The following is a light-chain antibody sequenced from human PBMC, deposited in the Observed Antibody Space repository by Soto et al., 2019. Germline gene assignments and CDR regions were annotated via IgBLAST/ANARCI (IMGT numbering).Light chain of an antibody. V-gene: IGLV2-14*01. CDR3: SSYTSSTFYV. CDR2: DVS. J-gene: IGLJ1*01. CDR1: SSDVGGYNY. Sequence: QSALTQPASVSGSPGQSITISCTGTSSDVGGYNYVSWYQQHPGKAPKLMIYDVSNRTSGVSNRFSGSESGNAASLTISGLQAEDEGAYYCSSYTSSTFYVFGTGTKLTVL.